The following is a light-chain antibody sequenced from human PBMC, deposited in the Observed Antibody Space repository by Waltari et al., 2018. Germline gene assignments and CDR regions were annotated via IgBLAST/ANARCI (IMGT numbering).Light chain of an antibody. J-gene: IGLJ3*02. CDR3: LLYLGSVIFV. CDR2: KAN. V-gene: IGLV8-61*01. CDR1: SRSLSLASS. Sequence: QPVVTQEPSLSGTPGGPVTLACALHSRSLSLASSASWYQQTPGQPPRTLVYKANSRSSGVPDRFSGSILGNIAALTITGAQAADVSDYYCLLYLGSVIFVFGGGTKLTVL.